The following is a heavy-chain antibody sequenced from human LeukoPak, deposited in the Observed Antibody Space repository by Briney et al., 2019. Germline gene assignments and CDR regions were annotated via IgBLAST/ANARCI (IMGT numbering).Heavy chain of an antibody. CDR3: ARVYDILTDYYFDY. D-gene: IGHD3-9*01. CDR2: IYYSGST. J-gene: IGHJ4*02. V-gene: IGHV4-59*01. Sequence: SETLSLTCTVSGGSISSYYWSWIRQPPGKGLEWIGYIYYSGSTNYNTSLKSRVTISVDTSKNQFSLKLSSVTAADTAVYYCARVYDILTDYYFDYWGQGTLVTVSS. CDR1: GGSISSYY.